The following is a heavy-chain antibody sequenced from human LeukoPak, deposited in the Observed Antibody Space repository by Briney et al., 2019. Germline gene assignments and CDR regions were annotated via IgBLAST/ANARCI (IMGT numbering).Heavy chain of an antibody. CDR3: ATRPAGDDRPYFDF. Sequence: GGSLRLSCAASGLSVSRKYMSWVRQAPGKGLEWVSVIYSGGSAYYADSVRGRFTISRDNSRNTLYLQMNSLRVEDTAVYYCATRPAGDDRPYFDFWGQGNLVTASS. D-gene: IGHD2-2*01. CDR1: GLSVSRKY. J-gene: IGHJ4*02. CDR2: IYSGGSA. V-gene: IGHV3-66*01.